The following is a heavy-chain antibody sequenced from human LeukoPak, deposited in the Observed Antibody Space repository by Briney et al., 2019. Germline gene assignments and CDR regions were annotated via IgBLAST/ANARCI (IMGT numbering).Heavy chain of an antibody. CDR3: ASWDNYYDSSGYYN. CDR1: GGSISSYY. CDR2: INHSGST. V-gene: IGHV4-34*01. Sequence: SETLSLTCTVSGGSISSYYWSWIRQPPGKGLEWIGEINHSGSTNYNPSLKSRVTISVDTSKNQFSLKLSSVTAADTAVYYCASWDNYYDSSGYYNWGQGTLVTVSS. J-gene: IGHJ4*02. D-gene: IGHD3-22*01.